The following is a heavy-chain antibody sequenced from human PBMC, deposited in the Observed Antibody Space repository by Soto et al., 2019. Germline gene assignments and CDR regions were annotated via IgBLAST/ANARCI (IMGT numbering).Heavy chain of an antibody. D-gene: IGHD2-15*01. V-gene: IGHV3-7*01. J-gene: IGHJ4*02. CDR2: IRRYLSDK. CDR3: ARAGVVVSPYYFDY. Sequence: GGSLRLSCVASGFTFSSAWMIWVRQTPVNGLEFVAYIRRYLSDKNYVDSVKGRFTISRYNAKNSLYLQMNSLRAEDTAVYYCARAGVVVSPYYFDYWGQGSRVTVSS. CDR1: GFTFSSAW.